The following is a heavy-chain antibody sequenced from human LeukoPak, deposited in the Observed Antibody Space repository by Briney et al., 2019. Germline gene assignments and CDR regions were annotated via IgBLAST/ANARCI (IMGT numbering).Heavy chain of an antibody. CDR2: ISGSGGNT. Sequence: PGGSLRLSCAASGFTFSSYAMSWVRQAPGKGLEWVSAISGSGGNTYYADSVTGRFTISRDNAKNSLFLQMISLRAEDTAVYYCARLMSCSGGRCNGALDYWGQGTLVTVSS. D-gene: IGHD2-15*01. CDR1: GFTFSSYA. V-gene: IGHV3-23*01. J-gene: IGHJ4*02. CDR3: ARLMSCSGGRCNGALDY.